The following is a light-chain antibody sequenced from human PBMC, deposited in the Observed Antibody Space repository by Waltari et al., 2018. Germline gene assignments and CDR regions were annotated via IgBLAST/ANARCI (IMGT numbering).Light chain of an antibody. Sequence: SYVLTQPPSVSVAPGQTATITCAGNNIGRKSVHWYQQKPGQAPVLVVYDDSDRPSGIPERISGSNSVNTATLTISRVEAGDEADYYCHLWDSTSDHVIFGGGTKLNVL. CDR3: HLWDSTSDHVI. V-gene: IGLV3-21*02. CDR2: DDS. J-gene: IGLJ2*01. CDR1: NIGRKS.